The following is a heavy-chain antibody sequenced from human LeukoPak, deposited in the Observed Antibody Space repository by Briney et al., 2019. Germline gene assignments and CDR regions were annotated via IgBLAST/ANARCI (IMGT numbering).Heavy chain of an antibody. J-gene: IGHJ3*02. CDR2: INPNSGGT. D-gene: IGHD3-10*01. V-gene: IGHV1-2*02. Sequence: ASVKVSCKASGYTFPNFGISWVRQAPGQGLEWLGWINPNSGGTNYAQKFQDRVIMTRDTSISTVYMELSRLRSDDTAMLYCARDNRGSDDAFGIWGQGTKVTVSS. CDR1: GYTFPNFG. CDR3: ARDNRGSDDAFGI.